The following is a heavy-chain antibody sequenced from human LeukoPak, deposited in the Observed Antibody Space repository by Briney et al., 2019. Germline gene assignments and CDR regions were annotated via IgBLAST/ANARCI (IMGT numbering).Heavy chain of an antibody. J-gene: IGHJ4*02. Sequence: GGSLRLSCAASGFIFTNYFMSWVRQAPGKGLERVASIKHNGSEKYYVDSVRGRFTISRDNTMNSLYLQMSSLRAEDTAVYYCATDRGWRTSGYYLYYFEYWGQGTLVTFSS. CDR2: IKHNGSEK. CDR3: ATDRGWRTSGYYLYYFEY. D-gene: IGHD3-3*01. CDR1: GFIFTNYF. V-gene: IGHV3-7*01.